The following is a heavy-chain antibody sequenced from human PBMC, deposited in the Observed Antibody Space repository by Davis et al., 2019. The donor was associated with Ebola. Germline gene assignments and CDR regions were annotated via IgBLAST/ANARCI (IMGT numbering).Heavy chain of an antibody. V-gene: IGHV3-72*01. J-gene: IGHJ4*02. Sequence: PGGSLRLSCAASGFTFSDHYMDWVRQTPGKGLEWVARIRNKVNADTTEYAASVKGRFTISRGDSQNSLSLQMNSLKTEDTAVYYCARSLRTREFDSWGQGTLVTVSS. CDR2: IRNKVNADTT. CDR3: ARSLRTREFDS. D-gene: IGHD2-21*01. CDR1: GFTFSDHY.